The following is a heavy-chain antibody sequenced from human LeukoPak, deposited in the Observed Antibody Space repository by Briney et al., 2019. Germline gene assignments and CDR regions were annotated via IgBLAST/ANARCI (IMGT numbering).Heavy chain of an antibody. V-gene: IGHV4-59*01. J-gene: IGHJ2*01. D-gene: IGHD5-24*01. CDR1: GGSISSYY. CDR2: IYYSGST. Sequence: PSETLSLTCTVSGGSISSYYWSWIRQPPGKGLEWIGYIYYSGSTNYNPSLKSRVTISVDTSKNQFSLKLSSVTAADTAVYYCARDRRNGYNLNWYFDLWGRGTLVTVSS. CDR3: ARDRRNGYNLNWYFDL.